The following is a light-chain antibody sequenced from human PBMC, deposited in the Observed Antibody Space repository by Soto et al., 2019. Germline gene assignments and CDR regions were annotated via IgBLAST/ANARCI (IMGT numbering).Light chain of an antibody. CDR3: QQDMDYYSWT. Sequence: DIPMTQSPPTLSAAVGDIVTITCRASQSLNAWLAWYHQKPGKAPKLLIYQARSLASGVPSRFSGSGSGPEVTLTISSLQPDDFATSYCQQDMDYYSWTFGQGTKVEL. J-gene: IGKJ1*01. CDR1: QSLNAW. CDR2: QAR. V-gene: IGKV1-5*03.